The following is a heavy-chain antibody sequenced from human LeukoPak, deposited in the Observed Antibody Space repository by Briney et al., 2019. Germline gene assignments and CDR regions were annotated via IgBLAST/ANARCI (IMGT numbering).Heavy chain of an antibody. CDR3: ARSLAGYGMDV. CDR1: GGSISSGGYY. CDR2: IYYSGST. Sequence: SETLSLTCTVSGGSISSGGYYWSWTRQHPGKGLEWIGYIYYSGSTYYNPSLKSRVTISVDTSKNQFSLKLSSVTAADTAVYYCARSLAGYGMDVWGQGTTVTVSS. V-gene: IGHV4-31*03. J-gene: IGHJ6*02. D-gene: IGHD6-13*01.